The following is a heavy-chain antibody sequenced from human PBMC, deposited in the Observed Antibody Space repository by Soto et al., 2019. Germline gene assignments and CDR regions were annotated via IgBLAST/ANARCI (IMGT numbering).Heavy chain of an antibody. D-gene: IGHD3-10*01. CDR2: ISGSGGST. J-gene: IGHJ4*02. CDR3: AKASGGFGVFDY. Sequence: EVQLLESGGGLVQPGGSLRLSCAASGFTFSSYAMSWVRQAPGKGLEWVSAISGSGGSTYYADSVKGRFTISSDNSTNTLYLQMNSLRAEDTAVYYWAKASGGFGVFDYWGQGTLVTVSS. CDR1: GFTFSSYA. V-gene: IGHV3-23*01.